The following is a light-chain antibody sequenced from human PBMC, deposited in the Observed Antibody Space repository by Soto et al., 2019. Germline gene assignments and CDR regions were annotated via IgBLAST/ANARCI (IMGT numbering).Light chain of an antibody. CDR2: PAS. CDR3: LQANSFPSIT. V-gene: IGKV1D-12*01. J-gene: IGKJ5*01. Sequence: DIQMTQSPSSVSASVGDRGTITCRASQGISNWLAWYQQKPGKAPKLLIYPASNLQSGVPSRFIGGGSGTDFTLTISSRQPEDFATYYCLQANSFPSITFGQGTRLDIK. CDR1: QGISNW.